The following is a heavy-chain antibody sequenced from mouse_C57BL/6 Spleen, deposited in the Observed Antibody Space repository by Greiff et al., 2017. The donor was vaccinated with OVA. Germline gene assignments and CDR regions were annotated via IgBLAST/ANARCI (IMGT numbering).Heavy chain of an antibody. CDR3: ARNWDGYFDV. V-gene: IGHV1-69*01. D-gene: IGHD4-1*01. J-gene: IGHJ1*03. CDR1: GYTFTSYW. Sequence: VKLQQPGAELVMPGASVKLSCKASGYTFTSYWMHWVKQRPGQGLEWIGEIDPSDSYTTYNQKFKGKSTLTVDKSSSTAYMQLSSLTSEDSAVYYCARNWDGYFDVWGTGTTVTVSS. CDR2: IDPSDSYT.